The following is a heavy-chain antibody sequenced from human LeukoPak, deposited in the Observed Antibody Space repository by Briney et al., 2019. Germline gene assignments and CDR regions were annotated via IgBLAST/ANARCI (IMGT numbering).Heavy chain of an antibody. CDR1: GFTFSSYG. J-gene: IGHJ3*02. V-gene: IGHV3-30*02. CDR3: AKDKRKQQLAHEAFDI. CDR2: IRYDGSNK. Sequence: GGSLRLSCAASGFTFSSYGMHWVRQAPGKGLEWVAFIRYDGSNKYYADSVKGRFTISRDNAKNSLYLQMNSLRAEDTALYYCAKDKRKQQLAHEAFDIWGQGTMVTVSS. D-gene: IGHD6-13*01.